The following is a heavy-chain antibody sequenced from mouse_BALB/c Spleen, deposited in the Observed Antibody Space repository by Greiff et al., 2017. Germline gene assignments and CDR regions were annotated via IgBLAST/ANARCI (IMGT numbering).Heavy chain of an antibody. Sequence: QVQLQQPGAELVKPGASVKMSCKASGYTFTSYWMHWVKQRPGQGLEWIGVIDPSDSYTSYNQKFKGKATLTVDTSSSTAYMQLSSLTSENSAVYFCAREGDAMDYWGQGTSVTVSS. CDR2: IDPSDSYT. CDR1: GYTFTSYW. CDR3: AREGDAMDY. J-gene: IGHJ4*01. V-gene: IGHV1-59*01.